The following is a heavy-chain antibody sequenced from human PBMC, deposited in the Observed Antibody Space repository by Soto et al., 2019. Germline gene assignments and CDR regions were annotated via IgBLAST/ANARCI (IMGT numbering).Heavy chain of an antibody. V-gene: IGHV1-46*01. CDR1: GYTFTSYY. Sequence: GASVKVSCKASGYTFTSYYMHWVRQAPGQGLEWMGIINPSGGSTSYAQKFQGRVTMTRDTSTSTVYMELSSLRSEDTAVYYCAGSSWPYNWFDPWGQGTLVTVSS. CDR3: AGSSWPYNWFDP. D-gene: IGHD6-13*01. CDR2: INPSGGST. J-gene: IGHJ5*02.